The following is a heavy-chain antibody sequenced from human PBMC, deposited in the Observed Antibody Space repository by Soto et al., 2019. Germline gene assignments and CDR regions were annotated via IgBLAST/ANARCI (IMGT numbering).Heavy chain of an antibody. V-gene: IGHV4-31*03. J-gene: IGHJ6*02. CDR1: GGSISSGGYY. CDR3: ARVDGSGISYYYYGMDV. CDR2: IYYSGST. Sequence: QVQLQESGPGLVKPSQTLSLTCTVSGGSISSGGYYWSWIRQHPGKGLEWIGYIYYSGSTYYNPSLKSRVTISVDTSKNQFSLKLSSVTAADTAVYYCARVDGSGISYYYYGMDVWDQGTTVTVSS. D-gene: IGHD3-10*01.